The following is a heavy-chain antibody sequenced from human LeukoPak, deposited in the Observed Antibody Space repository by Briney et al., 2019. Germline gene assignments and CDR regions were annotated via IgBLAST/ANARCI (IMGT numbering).Heavy chain of an antibody. Sequence: PSQTLSLTCTVSGGSISSGGYYWSWIRQPPGKGLEWIGYIYHSGSTYHNPSLKSRVTISVDTTKNQFSLKLSSVTAADTAVYYCARHHDRSDYALDYWGQGTLVTVSS. D-gene: IGHD3-22*01. J-gene: IGHJ4*02. CDR2: IYHSGST. CDR3: ARHHDRSDYALDY. V-gene: IGHV4-30-2*05. CDR1: GGSISSGGYY.